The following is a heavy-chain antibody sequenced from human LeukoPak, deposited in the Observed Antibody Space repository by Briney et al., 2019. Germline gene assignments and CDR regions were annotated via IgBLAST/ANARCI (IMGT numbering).Heavy chain of an antibody. CDR2: VYYSGST. CDR1: GGSISGYY. V-gene: IGHV4-59*08. Sequence: PSETLSLTCTVSGGSISGYYWSWIRQPPGRGLEWIGFVYYSGSTKYNPSLKSRVTISVDTSKNQFSLKLTSVTAADTAVYYCARGRQHIVVVTVHAFDIWGQGTMVTVSS. D-gene: IGHD2-21*02. CDR3: ARGRQHIVVVTVHAFDI. J-gene: IGHJ3*02.